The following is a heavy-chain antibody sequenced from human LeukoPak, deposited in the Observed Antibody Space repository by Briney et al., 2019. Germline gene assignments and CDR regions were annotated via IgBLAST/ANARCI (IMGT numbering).Heavy chain of an antibody. CDR3: ASTKIRADLFDY. Sequence: PGGSVRLSCAASGFTFSSYEMNWVRQAPGKGLEGFLYISSSGSTIYYADSVKGRFTISRDNAKNSLYLQMNSLRAEDTAVYYCASTKIRADLFDYWGQGTLVTVSS. J-gene: IGHJ4*02. CDR1: GFTFSSYE. V-gene: IGHV3-48*03. CDR2: ISSSGSTI. D-gene: IGHD2-8*01.